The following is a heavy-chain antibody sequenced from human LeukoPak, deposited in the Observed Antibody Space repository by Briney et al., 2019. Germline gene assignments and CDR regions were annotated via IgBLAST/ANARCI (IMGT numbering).Heavy chain of an antibody. D-gene: IGHD6-13*01. Sequence: SETLSLTCTVSGYSISSGYYWGWIRQPPGKGLKWIGSIYHSGSTYYNPSLKSRVTISVDTSKNQFSLRLSSVTAADTAMYYCAREGDSSSVGWFDPWGQGTLVTVSS. CDR2: IYHSGST. V-gene: IGHV4-38-2*02. CDR3: AREGDSSSVGWFDP. CDR1: GYSISSGYY. J-gene: IGHJ5*02.